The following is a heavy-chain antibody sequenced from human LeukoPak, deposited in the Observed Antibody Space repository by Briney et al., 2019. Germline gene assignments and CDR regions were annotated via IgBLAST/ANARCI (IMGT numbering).Heavy chain of an antibody. V-gene: IGHV3-48*04. CDR2: VSSSSSTI. CDR1: GFTVSSNY. Sequence: GGSLRLSCAASGFTVSSNYMSWVRQAPGKGLEWVSYVSSSSSTIYYADSVKGRFTISRDNAKNSLYLQMNSLRAEDTALYHCARVRSYDSSGYEDYWGQGTLVTVSS. CDR3: ARVRSYDSSGYEDY. J-gene: IGHJ4*02. D-gene: IGHD3-22*01.